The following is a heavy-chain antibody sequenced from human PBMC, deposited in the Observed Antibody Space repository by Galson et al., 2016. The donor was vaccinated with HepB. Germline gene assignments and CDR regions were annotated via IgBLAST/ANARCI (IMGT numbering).Heavy chain of an antibody. V-gene: IGHV6-1*01. D-gene: IGHD1-1*01. CDR2: TYYRSKWYD. Sequence: CAISGDSVSSNSAAWNWIRQSPSRGLEWPGRTYYRSKWYDDYALSVKSRISINPDTSRNQFSLQLNSVTPEDTAVYYCARGASTVLPLARIFDSWGQGTLVTVSS. J-gene: IGHJ4*02. CDR3: ARGASTVLPLARIFDS. CDR1: GDSVSSNSAA.